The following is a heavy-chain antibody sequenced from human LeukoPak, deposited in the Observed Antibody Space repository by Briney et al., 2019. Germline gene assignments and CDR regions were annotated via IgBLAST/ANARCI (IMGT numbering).Heavy chain of an antibody. J-gene: IGHJ4*02. CDR1: GFTFSSYG. D-gene: IGHD1-26*01. CDR3: ATSGSYYRFEY. CDR2: IWYDGSNK. V-gene: IGHV3-33*01. Sequence: GGSLRLSCAASGFTFSSYGMHWVRQAPGKGLEWVAVIWYDGSNKYYADSVKGRFTISRDNSKNTLYLQTSSLRAEDTAVYYCATSGSYYRFEYWGQGTLVTVSS.